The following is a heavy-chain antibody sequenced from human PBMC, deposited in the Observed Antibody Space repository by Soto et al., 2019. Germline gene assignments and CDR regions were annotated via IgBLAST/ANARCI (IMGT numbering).Heavy chain of an antibody. CDR3: ARHGSSGWYAY. J-gene: IGHJ4*02. D-gene: IGHD6-19*01. CDR1: GGSISSYY. V-gene: IGHV4-59*08. Sequence: SETLSLTCTVSGGSISSYYWSWIRQPPGKGLEWIGYIYYSGSTNYNPSLKSRVTISVDTSKNQFSLKLSSVTAADTAVYYCARHGSSGWYAYWGQGTLVTVSS. CDR2: IYYSGST.